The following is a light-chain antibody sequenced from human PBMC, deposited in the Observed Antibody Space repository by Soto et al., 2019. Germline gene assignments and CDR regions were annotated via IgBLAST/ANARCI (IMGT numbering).Light chain of an antibody. Sequence: HSVLTQPPSVSGAPGQRVTISCTGSSSNIGAGYDVHWYHQLPGTAPKLLIYGNSNRPSGVPDRFSGSKSGTSASLAITGLEAEDEADYYCPSYDISLSVVFGGGTKLTVL. CDR1: SSNIGAGYD. J-gene: IGLJ2*01. CDR3: PSYDISLSVV. CDR2: GNS. V-gene: IGLV1-40*01.